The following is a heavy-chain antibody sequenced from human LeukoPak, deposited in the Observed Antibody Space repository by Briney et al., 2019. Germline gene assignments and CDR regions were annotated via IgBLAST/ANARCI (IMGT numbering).Heavy chain of an antibody. V-gene: IGHV1-46*01. Sequence: GASVKVSCKASGYAFTSYYMHWVRQAPGQGLEWMGIINPSGGSTSYAQKFQGRVTMTRDMSTSTVYMELSSLRSEDTAVYYCARGSEWLVGWFDPWGQGTLVTVSS. CDR2: INPSGGST. J-gene: IGHJ5*02. D-gene: IGHD6-19*01. CDR1: GYAFTSYY. CDR3: ARGSEWLVGWFDP.